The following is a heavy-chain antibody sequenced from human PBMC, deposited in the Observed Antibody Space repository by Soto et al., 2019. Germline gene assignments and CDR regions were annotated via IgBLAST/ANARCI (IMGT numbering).Heavy chain of an antibody. CDR3: ARDFNGYSSSWFPKGY. V-gene: IGHV1-69*04. Sequence: SVKVSCKASGGTFSSYTISCVRQAPGQGLEWMGRIIPILGIANYAQKFQGRVTITADKSTSTAYMELSSLRSEDTAVYYCARDFNGYSSSWFPKGYWGQGTLVTVSS. D-gene: IGHD6-13*01. CDR1: GGTFSSYT. J-gene: IGHJ4*02. CDR2: IIPILGIA.